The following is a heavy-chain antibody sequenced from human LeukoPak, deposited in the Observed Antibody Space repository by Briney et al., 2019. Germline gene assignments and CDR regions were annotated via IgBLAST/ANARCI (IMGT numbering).Heavy chain of an antibody. V-gene: IGHV1-46*01. CDR3: ASKDSSGWYEEA. CDR2: INPSGGRT. CDR1: GYTFTTYY. J-gene: IGHJ5*02. D-gene: IGHD6-19*01. Sequence: ASVKVSCKASGYTFTTYYMHWVRQAPGQGLEWMGVINPSGGRTSYAQKFQGRVTMTRDTSTSTVYMELSSLRSEDMAVYYCASKDSSGWYEEAWGQGTLVTVSS.